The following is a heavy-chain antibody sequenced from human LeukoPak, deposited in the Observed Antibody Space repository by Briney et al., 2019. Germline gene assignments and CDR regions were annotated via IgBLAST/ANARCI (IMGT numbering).Heavy chain of an antibody. D-gene: IGHD3-10*01. Sequence: SETLSLTCAVYGGSFSSYYWGWIRQPPGKGLEWIGSIYYSGSTYYNPSLKSRVTISVDTSKNQFSLKLSSVTAADTAVYYCARLPGARGFDYWGQGTLVTVSS. V-gene: IGHV4-39*01. J-gene: IGHJ4*02. CDR3: ARLPGARGFDY. CDR2: IYYSGST. CDR1: GGSFSSYY.